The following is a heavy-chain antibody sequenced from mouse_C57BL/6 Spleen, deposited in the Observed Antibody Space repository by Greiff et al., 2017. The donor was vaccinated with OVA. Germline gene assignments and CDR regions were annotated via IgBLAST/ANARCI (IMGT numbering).Heavy chain of an antibody. CDR2: ISNGGGST. Sequence: EVKLEESGGGLVQPGGSLKLSCAASGFTFSDYYMYWVRQTPEKRLEWVAYISNGGGSTYYSDTVKGRFTISRDNAKNTLYLQMSRLKSEDTAMYYCASLGGKGYFDVWGTGTTVTVSS. CDR3: ASLGGKGYFDV. D-gene: IGHD1-3*01. CDR1: GFTFSDYY. V-gene: IGHV5-12*01. J-gene: IGHJ1*03.